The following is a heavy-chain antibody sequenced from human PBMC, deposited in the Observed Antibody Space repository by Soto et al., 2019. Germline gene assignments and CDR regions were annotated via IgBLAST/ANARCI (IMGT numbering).Heavy chain of an antibody. CDR1: GFTFSSYG. D-gene: IGHD5-12*01. V-gene: IGHV3-30*18. CDR2: ISYDGSNK. J-gene: IGHJ3*02. Sequence: AGGSLRLSCAASGFTFSSYGMHWVRQAPGKGLEWVAVISYDGSNKYYADSVKGRFTISRDNSKNTLYLQMNSLRAEDTAVYYCAKDGVATILPHIWGQGTMVTVSS. CDR3: AKDGVATILPHI.